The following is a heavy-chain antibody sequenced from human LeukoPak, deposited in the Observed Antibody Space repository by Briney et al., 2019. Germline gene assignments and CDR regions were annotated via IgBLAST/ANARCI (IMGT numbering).Heavy chain of an antibody. CDR2: ISAYNGNT. D-gene: IGHD4-17*01. Sequence: GSVKVSCKASGYTFTSYGISWVRQAPGQGLEWMGWISAYNGNTNYAQNLQGRVTMTTDTSTSTAYMELRSLRSDDTAVYYCARDQAGGDRITGASPLDYWGQGTLVTVSS. CDR1: GYTFTSYG. J-gene: IGHJ4*02. CDR3: ARDQAGGDRITGASPLDY. V-gene: IGHV1-18*01.